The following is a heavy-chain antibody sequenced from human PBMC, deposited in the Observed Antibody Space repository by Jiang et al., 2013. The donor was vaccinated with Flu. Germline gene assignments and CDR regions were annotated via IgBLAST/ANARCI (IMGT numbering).Heavy chain of an antibody. D-gene: IGHD1-26*01. CDR1: GFTFTSSA. Sequence: SGAEVKKPGTSVKVSCKASGFTFTSSAVQWVRQARGQRLEWIGWIVVGSGNTNYAQKFQERVTITRDMSTSTAYMELSSLRSEDTAVYYCAADPLIVGGDDAFDIWGQGTMVTVSS. J-gene: IGHJ3*02. CDR2: IVVGSGNT. V-gene: IGHV1-58*01. CDR3: AADPLIVGGDDAFDI.